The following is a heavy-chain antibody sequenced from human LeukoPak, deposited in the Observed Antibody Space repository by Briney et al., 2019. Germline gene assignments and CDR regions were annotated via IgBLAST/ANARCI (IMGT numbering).Heavy chain of an antibody. D-gene: IGHD2-21*02. CDR2: IKQDGSEK. Sequence: GGSLRLSCAASGFTFSSYWMSWVRQAPGKGLEWVANIKQDGSEKYYVDSVKGRFTISRDNAMNSLYLQMNILRADDTVVYYCARDSWGGDRYSDYWGQGTLVTVSS. CDR3: ARDSWGGDRYSDY. V-gene: IGHV3-7*01. CDR1: GFTFSSYW. J-gene: IGHJ4*02.